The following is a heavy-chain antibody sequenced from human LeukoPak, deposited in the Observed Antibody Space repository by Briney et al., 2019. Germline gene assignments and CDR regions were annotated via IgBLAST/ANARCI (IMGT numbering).Heavy chain of an antibody. Sequence: PGGSLRLSCAASGFTFSSYEMNWVRQAPGKGLEWVSGISGSDGSTNYADSVKGRFTISRENSKNTLYLQMNSLRAEDTAVYYCARGRGSGSYHYWGQGTLVTVSS. CDR1: GFTFSSYE. J-gene: IGHJ4*02. D-gene: IGHD3-10*01. V-gene: IGHV3-23*01. CDR3: ARGRGSGSYHY. CDR2: ISGSDGST.